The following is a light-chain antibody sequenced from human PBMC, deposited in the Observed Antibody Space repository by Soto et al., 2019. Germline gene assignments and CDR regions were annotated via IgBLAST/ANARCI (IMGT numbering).Light chain of an antibody. V-gene: IGKV3-20*01. CDR2: GAS. Sequence: EIVLTQSPGTLSLFPGERATLSCRTSQSISNTYLAWYQQKPGQPPRLLIYGASNRATDIPDRFSGSRSGTDFTLTISRLEPEDFVVYYCQQYGSSYFTFGGGTKVEIK. CDR1: QSISNTY. CDR3: QQYGSSYFT. J-gene: IGKJ4*01.